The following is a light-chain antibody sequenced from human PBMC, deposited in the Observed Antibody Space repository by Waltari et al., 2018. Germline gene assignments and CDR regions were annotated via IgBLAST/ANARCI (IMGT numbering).Light chain of an antibody. J-gene: IGLJ2*01. Sequence: SFELTQPPAVSVSPGQTATITCSADGVGDTYAFWYQKRPGQSPVLVIHQGNKRPSGVPERFSGSHSGDTATLTIAGTQALDEADYFCQAWDSSTVLFGGGTKLTVL. V-gene: IGLV3-1*01. CDR3: QAWDSSTVL. CDR2: QGN. CDR1: GVGDTY.